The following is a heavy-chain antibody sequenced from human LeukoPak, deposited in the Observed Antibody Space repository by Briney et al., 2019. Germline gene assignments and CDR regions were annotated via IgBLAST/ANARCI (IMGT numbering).Heavy chain of an antibody. CDR1: GFTFSSYA. CDR2: TGSST. CDR3: AEERAGTTCTGCYMDV. Sequence: GGSLRLSCAASGFTFSSYAMTWVRQAPGKGLEWVASTGSSTYYADSVKGRFIISKDNSKNTLYLQMNSLRAEDTAIYYCAEERAGTTCTGCYMDVWGKGTTVTVSS. D-gene: IGHD2-2*01. V-gene: IGHV3-23*01. J-gene: IGHJ6*03.